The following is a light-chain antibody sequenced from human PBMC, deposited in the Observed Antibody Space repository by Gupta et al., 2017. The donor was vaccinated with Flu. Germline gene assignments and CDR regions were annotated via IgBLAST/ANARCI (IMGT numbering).Light chain of an antibody. CDR3: HQDNSSSKT. J-gene: IGKJ1*01. CDR1: QSISSW. V-gene: IGKV1-5*03. CDR2: TAS. Sequence: DIEMTQSPSTLSASVGDRVTITCRASQSISSWLAWYQQKPGKAPNLLVYTASNLESGVPSRFSGSGSGTEFTLTISSLQPDDFATYYCHQDNSSSKTFGQGTKLEIK.